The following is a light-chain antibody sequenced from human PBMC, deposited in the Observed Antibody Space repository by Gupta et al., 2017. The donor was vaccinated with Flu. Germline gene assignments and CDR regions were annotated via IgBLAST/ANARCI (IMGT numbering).Light chain of an antibody. CDR1: KLGDKY. V-gene: IGLV3-1*01. CDR2: QDS. J-gene: IGLJ3*02. Sequence: HALTQPPSLSVSLGQTASITGPGDKLGDKYACWYQQKPGQSPVLVIYQDSKRPSGIPERFSGSNSGNTATLTISGTQAMDEADYYCQAWDSSTAWVFGGGTKLTVL. CDR3: QAWDSSTAWV.